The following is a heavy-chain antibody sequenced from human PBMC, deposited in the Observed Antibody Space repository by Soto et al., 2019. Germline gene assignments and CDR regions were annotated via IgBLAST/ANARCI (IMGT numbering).Heavy chain of an antibody. CDR2: IYYSGST. D-gene: IGHD2-2*01. J-gene: IGHJ4*02. CDR1: GGSISSYY. V-gene: IGHV4-59*01. CDR3: ARATYADY. Sequence: PSETLSLTCTVSGGSISSYYWSWIRQPPGKGLEWIGYIYYSGSTNYNPSIKSRVTISVDTSKNQFSLKLSSVTAADTAVYYCARATYADYWGQGTLVTVSS.